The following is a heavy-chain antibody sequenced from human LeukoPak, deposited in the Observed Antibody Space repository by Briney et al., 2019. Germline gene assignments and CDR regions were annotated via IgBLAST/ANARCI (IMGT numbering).Heavy chain of an antibody. V-gene: IGHV3-30-3*01. CDR3: ARGQFDWLLYEAFDI. CDR2: ISYDGSNK. Sequence: SGGSLRLSCAASGFTFSSYAMHWVRQAPGKGLEWVAVISYDGSNKYYADSVKGRFTISRDNSKNTLYLQMNSLRAEDTALYYCARGQFDWLLYEAFDIWGQGTMVTVSS. J-gene: IGHJ3*02. CDR1: GFTFSSYA. D-gene: IGHD3-9*01.